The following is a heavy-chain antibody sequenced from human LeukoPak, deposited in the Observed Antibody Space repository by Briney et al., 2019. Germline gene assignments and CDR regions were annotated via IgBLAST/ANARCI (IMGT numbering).Heavy chain of an antibody. D-gene: IGHD6-13*01. V-gene: IGHV3-21*01. CDR3: ARELPGIAAAGTP. CDR1: GFTFGSCW. J-gene: IGHJ5*02. Sequence: GGSLRLSCAASGFTFGSCWMNWVRQTPGKGLEWVSSISSSSSYIYYADSVKGRFTISRDNAKNSLYLQMNSLRAEDTAVYYCARELPGIAAAGTPWGQGTLVTVSS. CDR2: ISSSSSYI.